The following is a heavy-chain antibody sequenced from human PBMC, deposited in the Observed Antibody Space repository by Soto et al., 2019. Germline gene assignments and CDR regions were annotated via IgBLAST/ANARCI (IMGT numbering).Heavy chain of an antibody. Sequence: ASVKVSCKVSGYTLTELSMHWVRQAPGKGLEWMGGFDPEDGETIYAQKFQGRVTMAEDTSTDTAYMELSSLRSEDTAVYYCAAYNWNYGWFDPWRQGTLVTVSS. V-gene: IGHV1-24*01. CDR1: GYTLTELS. CDR2: FDPEDGET. D-gene: IGHD1-1*01. CDR3: AAYNWNYGWFDP. J-gene: IGHJ5*02.